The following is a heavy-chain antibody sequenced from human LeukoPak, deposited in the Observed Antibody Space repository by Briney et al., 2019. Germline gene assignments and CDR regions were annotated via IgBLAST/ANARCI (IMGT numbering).Heavy chain of an antibody. Sequence: SVRVSCKASGGTFSSYAISWVRQAPGQGLEWMGGIIPIFGTANYAQKFQGRVTITADESTSTAYMELSSLRSEDTAVYYCASPGEGGVPAALELYGMDVWGQGTTVTVSS. CDR2: IIPIFGTA. CDR1: GGTFSSYA. V-gene: IGHV1-69*13. J-gene: IGHJ6*02. D-gene: IGHD2-2*01. CDR3: ASPGEGGVPAALELYGMDV.